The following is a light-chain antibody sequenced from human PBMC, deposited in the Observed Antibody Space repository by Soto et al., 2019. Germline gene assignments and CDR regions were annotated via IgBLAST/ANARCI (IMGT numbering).Light chain of an antibody. CDR1: QTVSKF. V-gene: IGKV1-39*01. Sequence: DIQMTQSPPSLSASVGDRVTITCRASQTVSKFLNWYQQKPGKAPDLLIYTTSTLHSGVPSRFSGSGSGTDFTLTISRLEPEDFAVYYCQQYGSSGTFGQGTKVEIK. CDR3: QQYGSSGT. J-gene: IGKJ1*01. CDR2: TTS.